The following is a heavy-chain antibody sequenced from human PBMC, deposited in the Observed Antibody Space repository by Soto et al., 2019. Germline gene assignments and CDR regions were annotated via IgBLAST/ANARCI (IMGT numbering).Heavy chain of an antibody. V-gene: IGHV3-30*18. CDR2: ISYDGSNK. CDR3: AKDLSYNWNYYYGMDV. D-gene: IGHD1-20*01. CDR1: GFTFSSYG. J-gene: IGHJ6*02. Sequence: GGSLRLSCAASGFTFSSYGMHWVRQAPGKGLEWVAVISYDGSNKYYADSVKGRFTISRDNSKNTLYLQMNSLRAEDTAVYYCAKDLSYNWNYYYGMDVWGQGTTVTVSS.